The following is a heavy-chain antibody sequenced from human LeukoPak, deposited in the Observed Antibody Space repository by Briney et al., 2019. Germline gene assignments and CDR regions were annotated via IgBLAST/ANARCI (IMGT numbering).Heavy chain of an antibody. V-gene: IGHV1-2*02. CDR2: INPNSGGT. J-gene: IGHJ4*02. D-gene: IGHD3-22*01. CDR3: ARDMYYDSSGYPY. CDR1: GYTFTGYY. Sequence: ASVTVSCKASGYTFTGYYMHWVRQAPGQGLEWTGWINPNSGGTNYAQKFQGRVTMTRDTSISTAYMELSRLRSDDTAVYYCARDMYYDSSGYPYWGQGTLVTVSS.